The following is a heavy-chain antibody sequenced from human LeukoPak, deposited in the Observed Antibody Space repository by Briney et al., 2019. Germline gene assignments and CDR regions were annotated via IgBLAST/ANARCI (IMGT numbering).Heavy chain of an antibody. CDR2: ISGSGGST. J-gene: IGHJ4*02. V-gene: IGHV3-23*01. D-gene: IGHD2-2*01. Sequence: GGSLRLSCAASGFTFSSYAISWVRQAPGKGLEWVSAISGSGGSTYYADSVKGRFTISRDNSKNTLYLQMNSLRAEDTAVYYCAVVVVPAATFDYWGQGTLVTVSS. CDR1: GFTFSSYA. CDR3: AVVVVPAATFDY.